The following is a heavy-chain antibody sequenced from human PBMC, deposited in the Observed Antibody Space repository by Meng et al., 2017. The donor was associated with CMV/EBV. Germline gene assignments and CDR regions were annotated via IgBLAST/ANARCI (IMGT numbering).Heavy chain of an antibody. CDR2: IKQDGSEK. V-gene: IGHV3-7*01. Sequence: GGSLRLSCAASGFTFSSYWMSWVRQAPGKGLEWVANIKQDGSEKYYADSVKGRFTISRDNSKNTLYLQMNSLRAEDTAVYYCARDTSWGNWYFDLWGRGTLVTVSS. D-gene: IGHD3-16*01. CDR1: GFTFSSYW. J-gene: IGHJ2*01. CDR3: ARDTSWGNWYFDL.